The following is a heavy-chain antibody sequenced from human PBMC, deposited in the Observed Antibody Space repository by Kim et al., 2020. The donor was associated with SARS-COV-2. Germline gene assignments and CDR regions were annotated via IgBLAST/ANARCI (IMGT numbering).Heavy chain of an antibody. V-gene: IGHV4-34*01. CDR1: GGSFSGYY. J-gene: IGHJ6*02. Sequence: SETLSLTCAVYGGSFSGYYWSWIRQPPGKGLEWIGEINHSGSTNYNPSLKSRVTISVDTSKNQFSLKLSSVTAADTAVYYCARGRLRYSSSWYYYYYGMDVWGQGTTVTVSS. CDR3: ARGRLRYSSSWYYYYYGMDV. D-gene: IGHD6-13*01. CDR2: INHSGST.